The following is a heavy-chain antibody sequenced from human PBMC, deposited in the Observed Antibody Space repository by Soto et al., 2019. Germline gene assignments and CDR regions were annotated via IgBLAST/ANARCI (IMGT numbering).Heavy chain of an antibody. CDR3: AREDDYYDTSGSIEYFQH. J-gene: IGHJ1*01. V-gene: IGHV3-72*01. CDR1: GFTFSDHF. CDR2: IRRKPNSYTT. Sequence: PGGSLRLSCAASGFTFSDHFMDWVRQAPGKGLEWVGRIRRKPNSYTTEYAASVKGRFTISRDDSKNSLYLQMNSLKTEDTAVYYCAREDDYYDTSGSIEYFQHWGQGT. D-gene: IGHD3-22*01.